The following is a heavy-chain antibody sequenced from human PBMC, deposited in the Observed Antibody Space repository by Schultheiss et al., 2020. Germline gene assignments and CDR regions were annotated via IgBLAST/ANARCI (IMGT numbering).Heavy chain of an antibody. CDR3: AGGNSVFDY. J-gene: IGHJ4*02. D-gene: IGHD4-23*01. CDR1: GGSFSGYY. Sequence: SQTLSLTCAVYGGSFSGYYWSWIRQPPGKGLEWIGEINHSGSTNYNPSLKSRVTISVDTSKNQFSLKLSSVTAADTAVYCCAGGNSVFDYWGQGTLVTVSS. CDR2: INHSGST. V-gene: IGHV4-34*01.